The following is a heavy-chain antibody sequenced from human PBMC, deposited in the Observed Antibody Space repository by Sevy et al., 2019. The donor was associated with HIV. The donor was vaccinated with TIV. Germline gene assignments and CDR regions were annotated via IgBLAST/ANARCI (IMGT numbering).Heavy chain of an antibody. CDR2: IWYDGSNK. Sequence: GGSLRPSCAASAFNFSIYGMHWVRQAPDKGLEWVALIWYDGSNKYYADSVKGRFTISRDNSKSTLYLQMNSLRAEDTAVYYCARGRDYGNFDYWGQGTLVTVSS. V-gene: IGHV3-33*01. CDR1: AFNFSIYG. J-gene: IGHJ4*02. D-gene: IGHD4-17*01. CDR3: ARGRDYGNFDY.